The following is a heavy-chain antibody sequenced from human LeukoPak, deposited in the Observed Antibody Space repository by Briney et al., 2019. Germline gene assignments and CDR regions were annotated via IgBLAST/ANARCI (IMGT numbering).Heavy chain of an antibody. CDR1: GGSISRGRYS. V-gene: IGHV4-61*02. D-gene: IGHD3-22*01. CDR2: MYTSGST. J-gene: IGHJ1*01. CDR3: ARDGHYYDSSGYYSLDFQH. Sequence: SETLSLTCTVSGGSISRGRYSWNWIRQPAGKGLEWIGRMYTSGSTSYNPSLKSRVTISLDTSKNHFSLNLSSVTAADTAVYYCARDGHYYDSSGYYSLDFQHWGQGTLVTVSS.